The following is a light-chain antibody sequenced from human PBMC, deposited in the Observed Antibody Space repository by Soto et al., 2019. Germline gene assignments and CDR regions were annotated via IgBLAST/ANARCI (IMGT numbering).Light chain of an antibody. Sequence: EIVLTQAPGTLSLSPGDRATLSCRASQSITSSFLAWYQQKPGQAPRLLISGPSSRATGIPERFSVSGSGTDFTLTISRLEPEDFAVYYCQQFGDSLITFGQGTRLEIK. CDR2: GPS. CDR1: QSITSSF. J-gene: IGKJ5*01. CDR3: QQFGDSLIT. V-gene: IGKV3-20*01.